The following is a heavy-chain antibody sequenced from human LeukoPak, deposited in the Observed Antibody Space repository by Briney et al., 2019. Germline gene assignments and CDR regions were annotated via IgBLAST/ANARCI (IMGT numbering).Heavy chain of an antibody. V-gene: IGHV3-30*01. CDR3: ARVSTYYYDSGSSGPHYFDN. CDR1: GFTFSNYA. J-gene: IGHJ4*02. CDR2: ISSGGTYE. Sequence: GKSLRLSCAASGFTFSNYAMHWVRQAPGKGLEWVSLISSGGTYEYYADSVKGRFTISRDNSKNTLYLQLNSLRAEDTAVYYCARVSTYYYDSGSSGPHYFDNWGQGTLVTVSS. D-gene: IGHD3-10*01.